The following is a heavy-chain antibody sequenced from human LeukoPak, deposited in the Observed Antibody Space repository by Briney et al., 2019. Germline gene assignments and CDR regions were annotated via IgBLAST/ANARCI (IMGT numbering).Heavy chain of an antibody. CDR2: IYYSGST. CDR1: GGSISSYY. Sequence: SETLSLTCTVSGGSISSYYWSWIRQPPGKGLEWIGYIYYSGSTNYNPSLKSRVTISVDTSKNQFSLKLSSVTAADTAVYYCARGGEAMVFYYFDYWGQGTLVTVSS. D-gene: IGHD5-18*01. CDR3: ARGGEAMVFYYFDY. V-gene: IGHV4-59*01. J-gene: IGHJ4*02.